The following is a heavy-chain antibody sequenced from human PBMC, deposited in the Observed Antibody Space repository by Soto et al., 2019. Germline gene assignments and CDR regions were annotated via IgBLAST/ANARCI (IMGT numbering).Heavy chain of an antibody. CDR2: IIPIFGTA. Sequence: ASVKVSCKASGGTFSSYAISWVRQAPGQGLEWMGGIIPIFGTANYAQKFQGRVTITADESTSTAYMELSSLRSEDTAVYYCAREYYYDSSGYYYGFDYWGQGTLVTVSS. J-gene: IGHJ4*02. CDR3: AREYYYDSSGYYYGFDY. D-gene: IGHD3-22*01. V-gene: IGHV1-69*13. CDR1: GGTFSSYA.